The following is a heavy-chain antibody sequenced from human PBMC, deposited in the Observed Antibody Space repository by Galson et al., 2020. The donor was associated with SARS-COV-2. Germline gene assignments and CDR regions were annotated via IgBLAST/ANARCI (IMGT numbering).Heavy chain of an antibody. J-gene: IGHJ6*02. D-gene: IGHD3-22*01. CDR1: GFTISSYA. Sequence: GGSLRLSCAASGFTISSYAMHWVRQAPGKGLEWVAVISYDGSNKYYADSVKGRFTISRDNSKNTLYLQMNSLRAEDTAVYYCARAPGQYYYDSSGYYRPEYYYYGMDVWGQGTTVTVSS. V-gene: IGHV3-30*04. CDR2: ISYDGSNK. CDR3: ARAPGQYYYDSSGYYRPEYYYYGMDV.